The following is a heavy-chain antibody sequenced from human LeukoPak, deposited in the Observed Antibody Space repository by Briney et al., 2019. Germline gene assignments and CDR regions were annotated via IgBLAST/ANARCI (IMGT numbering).Heavy chain of an antibody. CDR2: IYYSGST. Sequence: SSETLSLTCTVSGGSISSYYWSWIRQPPGKGLEWIGYIYYSGSTNYNPSLKSRVTISVDTSKNQFSLKLSSVTAADTAVYYCARHLVGGWYGHNWFHPWGQGTLDSVSS. D-gene: IGHD6-19*01. J-gene: IGHJ5*02. CDR1: GGSISSYY. V-gene: IGHV4-59*08. CDR3: ARHLVGGWYGHNWFHP.